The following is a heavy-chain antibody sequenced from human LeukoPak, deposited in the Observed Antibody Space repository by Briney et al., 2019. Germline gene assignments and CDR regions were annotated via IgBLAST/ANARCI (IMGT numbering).Heavy chain of an antibody. Sequence: SETLSLTCTVSGASIRSGDYYWSWIRQPPGKGLEWIGYIYDSGSTYYNPSLKSRITVSVDTSENRFSLKLSSVTATDTAVYYCARDCSGGSCYGAFDIWGQGTMVTVSS. V-gene: IGHV4-30-4*01. J-gene: IGHJ3*02. D-gene: IGHD2-15*01. CDR3: ARDCSGGSCYGAFDI. CDR1: GASIRSGDYY. CDR2: IYDSGST.